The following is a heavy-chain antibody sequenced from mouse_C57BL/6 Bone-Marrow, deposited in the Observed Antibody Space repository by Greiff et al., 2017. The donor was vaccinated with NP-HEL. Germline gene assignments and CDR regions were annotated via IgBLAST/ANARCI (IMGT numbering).Heavy chain of an antibody. CDR3: ATLFMDY. CDR2: LLPYSGRT. V-gene: IGHV1-64*01. CDR1: GYTFTCSC. Sequence: ELVKPGASVKLSCKASGYTFTCSCLHLVKQRPGHGLAWIVLLLPYSGRTNYNEKFKRKATLTVDKSSSTAYMQLSSLTSDDSAVYYCATLFMDYWGQGTSVTVSS. J-gene: IGHJ4*01.